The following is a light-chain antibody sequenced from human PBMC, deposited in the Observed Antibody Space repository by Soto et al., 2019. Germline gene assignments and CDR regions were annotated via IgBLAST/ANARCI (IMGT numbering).Light chain of an antibody. V-gene: IGKV3-20*01. CDR2: GAS. CDR1: QSVSNNY. J-gene: IGKJ1*01. CDR3: QQYGSSGT. Sequence: DIVLTQSPCTLSLSPGERATLSCRASQSVSNNYLAWYQQKPGQAPRLLIYGASNRATGIPDRFSGSGSGTDFPLTISRLEPEDFAVYYCQQYGSSGTFGQGTKVEIK.